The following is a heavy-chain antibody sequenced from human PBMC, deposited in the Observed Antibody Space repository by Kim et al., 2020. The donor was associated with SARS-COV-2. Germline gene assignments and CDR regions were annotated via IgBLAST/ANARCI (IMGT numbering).Heavy chain of an antibody. V-gene: IGHV7-4-1*02. Sequence: ASVKVSCKASGYTFTSYAMNWVRQAPGQGLEWMGWINTNTGNPTYAQGFTGRFVFSLDTSVSTAYLQISSLKAEDTAVYYCASELGGTQYPSIAVAGGAWFDPWGQGTLVTVSS. CDR1: GYTFTSYA. D-gene: IGHD6-19*01. CDR3: ASELGGTQYPSIAVAGGAWFDP. CDR2: INTNTGNP. J-gene: IGHJ5*02.